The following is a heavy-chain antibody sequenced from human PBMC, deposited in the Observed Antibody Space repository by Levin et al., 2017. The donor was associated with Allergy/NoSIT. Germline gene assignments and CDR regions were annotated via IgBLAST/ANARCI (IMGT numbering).Heavy chain of an antibody. CDR1: GGSFSGYY. J-gene: IGHJ4*02. Sequence: SETLSLTCAVYGGSFSGYYWSWIRQPPGKGLEWIGEINHSGSTNYNPSLKSRVTISVDTSKNQFSLKLSSVTAADTAVYYCARGHDYGRYWGQGTLVTVSS. V-gene: IGHV4-34*01. CDR2: INHSGST. D-gene: IGHD4-17*01. CDR3: ARGHDYGRY.